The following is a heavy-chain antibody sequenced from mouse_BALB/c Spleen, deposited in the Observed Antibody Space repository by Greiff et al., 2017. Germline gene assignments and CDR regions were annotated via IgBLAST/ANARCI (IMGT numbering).Heavy chain of an antibody. CDR2: ISYSGST. D-gene: IGHD1-1*01. CDR1: GDPITSGY. CDR3: ASPLSWFAY. V-gene: IGHV3-8*02. Sequence: EVQLQQSGPSLVKPSQTLSLTCSVTGDPITSGYWNWIRKFPGNKLEYMGYISYSGSTYYNPSLKSRISITRDTSKNQYYLQLNSVTTEDTATYYCASPLSWFAYWGQGTLVTVSA. J-gene: IGHJ3*01.